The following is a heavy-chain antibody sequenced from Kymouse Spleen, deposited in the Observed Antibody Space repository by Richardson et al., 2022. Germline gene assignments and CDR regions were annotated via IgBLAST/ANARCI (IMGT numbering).Heavy chain of an antibody. V-gene: IGHV3-33*01. CDR1: GFTFSSYG. J-gene: IGHJ3*02. CDR2: IWYDGSNK. Sequence: QVQLVESGGGVVQPGRSLRLSCAASGFTFSSYGMHWVRQAPGKGLEWVAVIWYDGSNKYYADSVKGRFTISRDNSKNTLYLQMNSLRAEDTAVYYCARGYNWNYNDAFDIWGQGTMVTVSS. CDR3: ARGYNWNYNDAFDI. D-gene: IGHD1-7*01.